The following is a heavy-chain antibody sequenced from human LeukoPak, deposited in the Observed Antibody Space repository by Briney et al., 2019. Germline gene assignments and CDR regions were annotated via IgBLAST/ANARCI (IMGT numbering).Heavy chain of an antibody. CDR3: ARLRCSSTSCYIRYYYYMDV. CDR1: GGSISSSSYY. D-gene: IGHD2-2*02. V-gene: IGHV4-39*01. J-gene: IGHJ6*03. Sequence: SETLSLTCTVSGGSISSSSYYWGWIRQPPGKGLEWIGSIYYSGSTYYNPSLNSRVTISVGTSKNQFSLKLSSLTAADTAVYYCARLRCSSTSCYIRYYYYMDVWGKGTTVTVSS. CDR2: IYYSGST.